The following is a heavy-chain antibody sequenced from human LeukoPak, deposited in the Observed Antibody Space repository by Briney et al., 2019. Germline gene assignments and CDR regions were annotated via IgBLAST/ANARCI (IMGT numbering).Heavy chain of an antibody. J-gene: IGHJ4*02. D-gene: IGHD2-8*01. Sequence: GGSLRLSCAASGFTFSSYSMNWVRQAPGKGLEWVSSISSSSSYTYYADSVKGRFTISRDNAKNSLYLQMNTLRAEDTAVYYCARVSVLMVYATEYYFDYWGQGTLVTVSS. CDR2: ISSSSSYT. CDR1: GFTFSSYS. CDR3: ARVSVLMVYATEYYFDY. V-gene: IGHV3-21*01.